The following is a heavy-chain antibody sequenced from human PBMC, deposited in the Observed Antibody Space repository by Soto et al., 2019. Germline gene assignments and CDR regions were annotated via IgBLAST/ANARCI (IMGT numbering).Heavy chain of an antibody. J-gene: IGHJ4*02. Sequence: ETLSLTCAVYGGSFSGYYWSWIRQPPGKGLEWIGEINHSGSTNYNPSLKSRVTISVDTSKNQFSLKLSSVTAADTAVYYCARLVRGYCSGGSCYFFDYWGQGTLVTVSS. CDR1: GGSFSGYY. V-gene: IGHV4-34*01. CDR2: INHSGST. CDR3: ARLVRGYCSGGSCYFFDY. D-gene: IGHD2-15*01.